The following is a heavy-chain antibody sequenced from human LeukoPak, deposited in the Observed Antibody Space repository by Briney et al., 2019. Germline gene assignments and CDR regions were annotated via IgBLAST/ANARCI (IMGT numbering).Heavy chain of an antibody. CDR3: ARQQRIRHCSEGVCTEGYYFDY. Sequence: GGSLRLSCAGTGFAFNMFATDWVRQAPGKGLEWVSGLSRGGSTTNYADSVKGRFTISRDKSQNSVFLQLNSLRPEDTAVYYCARQQRIRHCSEGVCTEGYYFDYWGQGTLATVSS. J-gene: IGHJ4*02. CDR2: LSRGGSTT. V-gene: IGHV3-23*01. CDR1: GFAFNMFA. D-gene: IGHD2-15*01.